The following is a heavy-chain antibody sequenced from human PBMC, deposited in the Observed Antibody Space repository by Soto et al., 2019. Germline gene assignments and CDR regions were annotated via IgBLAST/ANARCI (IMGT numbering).Heavy chain of an antibody. CDR1: GGSITNNDYY. Sequence: QLQESGPGLVKPSQTLSLTCTVSGGSITNNDYYWNWIRQTPGKGLEWIGYVYYSGSTYYIPSLESRLYMSIDKSKNQFSLRLNSVIAADAATYDCARMSYYYDKWYFDLWGRGTLVAVSA. CDR2: VYYSGST. D-gene: IGHD3-22*01. CDR3: ARMSYYYDKWYFDL. V-gene: IGHV4-30-4*01. J-gene: IGHJ2*01.